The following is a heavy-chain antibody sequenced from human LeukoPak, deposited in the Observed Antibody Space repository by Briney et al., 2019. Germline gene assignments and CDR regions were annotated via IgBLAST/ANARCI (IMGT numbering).Heavy chain of an antibody. Sequence: GAPVKVSCKASGHTFTSYGISWVRQAPGQGLEWMGWISANNGNTNYAEKLQGRVTMTTDTSTRTVYMELRSLRSGDTAVYYCARGYYDGSGYYVYWGQGTLVTVSS. D-gene: IGHD3-22*01. CDR1: GHTFTSYG. CDR2: ISANNGNT. CDR3: ARGYYDGSGYYVY. J-gene: IGHJ4*02. V-gene: IGHV1-18*01.